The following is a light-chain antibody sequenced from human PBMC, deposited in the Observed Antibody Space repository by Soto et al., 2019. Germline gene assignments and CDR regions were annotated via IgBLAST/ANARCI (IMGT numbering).Light chain of an antibody. J-gene: IGKJ4*01. CDR2: GAS. CDR3: QQYNNWPPLT. Sequence: EIVMTQSPATLSVSPGERATLSCRASQSVSSNLAWYQQKPGQAPRLLIYGASTRATGIPARFSGSGSGTEFTLTISGLHSEDFPVYYCQQYNNWPPLTFGGGTKVEIK. V-gene: IGKV3-15*01. CDR1: QSVSSN.